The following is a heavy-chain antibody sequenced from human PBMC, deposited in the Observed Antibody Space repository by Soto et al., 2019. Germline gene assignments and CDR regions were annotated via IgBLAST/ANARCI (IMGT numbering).Heavy chain of an antibody. CDR3: AKVADSGYYTVDR. Sequence: EVQLVESGGMLVQPGGSLRLSCAASGLTLSTSSMNWVRQAPGKGLVWISYIRRHTSVTAYADSVKGRFTISRDSAKNSLYLQMDSQRGEDTAVYYCAKVADSGYYTVDRWGQGTVVTVSS. CDR1: GLTLSTSS. V-gene: IGHV3-48*01. J-gene: IGHJ5*02. D-gene: IGHD3-22*01. CDR2: IRRHTSVT.